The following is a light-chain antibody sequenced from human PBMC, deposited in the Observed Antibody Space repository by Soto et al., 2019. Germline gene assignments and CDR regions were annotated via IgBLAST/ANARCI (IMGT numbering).Light chain of an antibody. V-gene: IGKV3-15*01. CDR2: GAS. J-gene: IGKJ1*01. CDR1: QSVSSN. Sequence: EIVMTQSPATLSVSPGERATLSCRASQSVSSNLAWYQKKPGQAPRLLIYGASTRATGIPTRFSGSGSGTEFTLTISSLQSEDFAVSYCQQYNNWWTFGQGTWVEIK. CDR3: QQYNNWWT.